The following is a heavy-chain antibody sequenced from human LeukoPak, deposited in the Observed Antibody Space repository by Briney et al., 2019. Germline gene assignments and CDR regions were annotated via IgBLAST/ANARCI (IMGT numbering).Heavy chain of an antibody. CDR3: ARGPIDGSPFHFDY. Sequence: PSETLSLTCSVSGDSINRSNYYWGWIRQPPGKGLEWIGSIYHSGSTHYNPSLKSRVTISVDTSKNQFSLKVYSVTAADTAVYFCARGPIDGSPFHFDYWGQGMLVTVSS. CDR2: IYHSGST. D-gene: IGHD3-10*01. V-gene: IGHV4-39*01. J-gene: IGHJ4*02. CDR1: GDSINRSNYY.